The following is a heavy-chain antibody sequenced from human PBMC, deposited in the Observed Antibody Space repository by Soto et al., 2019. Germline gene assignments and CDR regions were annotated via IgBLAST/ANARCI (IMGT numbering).Heavy chain of an antibody. CDR3: ARDRLNNAYNTFFDY. Sequence: GGSLRLSCSASGFTFSNSWMHWVRQAPGKGLVWLSHINDDGSSIRYADSVRGRLTISRDNAKNTLFLQMSSLTAEDTAVYFCARDRLNNAYNTFFDYWGQGTLVTVSS. J-gene: IGHJ4*02. V-gene: IGHV3-74*01. D-gene: IGHD1-1*01. CDR1: GFTFSNSW. CDR2: INDDGSSI.